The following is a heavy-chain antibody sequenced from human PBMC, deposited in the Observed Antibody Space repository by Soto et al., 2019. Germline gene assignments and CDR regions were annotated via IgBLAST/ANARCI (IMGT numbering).Heavy chain of an antibody. J-gene: IGHJ4*02. Sequence: SLSLTCAVYGGSVSGYSWSWLRQPPGRGLDWIWEINHCCSTNYSPSLKSRVTISEDASKNQFSLKLRSVTAADTAVYYCAGGPYKWNYQIVRGRFDXWGQGTLVTVSX. V-gene: IGHV4-34*01. D-gene: IGHD1-7*01. CDR3: AGGPYKWNYQIVRGRFDX. CDR2: INHCCST. CDR1: GGSVSGYS.